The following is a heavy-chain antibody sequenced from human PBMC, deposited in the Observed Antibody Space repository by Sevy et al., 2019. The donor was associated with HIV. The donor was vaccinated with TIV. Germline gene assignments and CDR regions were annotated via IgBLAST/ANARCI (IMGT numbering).Heavy chain of an antibody. CDR1: GFTFSSYS. D-gene: IGHD6-6*01. J-gene: IGHJ4*02. CDR2: ISSSNNYI. Sequence: GESLKISCAASGFTFSSYSMNWVHQAPGKGLEWVSSISSSNNYIYYADSLKGRFTISRDNAKNSLYLQMNSLRAEDTAVYYCARDLREYSSSSKYYFDYWGQGILVTVSS. CDR3: ARDLREYSSSSKYYFDY. V-gene: IGHV3-21*01.